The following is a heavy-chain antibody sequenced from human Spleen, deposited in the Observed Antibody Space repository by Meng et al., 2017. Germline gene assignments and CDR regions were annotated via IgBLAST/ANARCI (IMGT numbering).Heavy chain of an antibody. CDR2: INPSSGST. CDR3: ARARGARGAFDI. Sequence: ASVKVSCKASGYTFTGYYMHWVRQAPGQGLEWMGIINPSSGSTTYAQKFQGRVTMTRDTSTSTVYMELSSLRSEDTAVYYCARARGARGAFDIWGQGTMVTVSS. CDR1: GYTFTGYY. V-gene: IGHV1-46*01. J-gene: IGHJ3*02. D-gene: IGHD1-26*01.